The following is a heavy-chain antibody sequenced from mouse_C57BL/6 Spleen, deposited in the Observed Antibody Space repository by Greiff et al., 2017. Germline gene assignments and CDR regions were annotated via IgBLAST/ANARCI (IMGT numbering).Heavy chain of an antibody. CDR3: ARSNWDEKVFDY. CDR1: GYSFTGYY. CDR2: INPSTGGT. J-gene: IGHJ2*01. D-gene: IGHD4-1*01. Sequence: VQLQQSGPELVKPGASVKISCKASGYSFTGYYMNWVKQSPEKSLEWIGEINPSTGGTTYNQKFKAKATLTVDKSSSTAYMQLKSLTSEDSAVYYCARSNWDEKVFDYWGQGTTLTVSS. V-gene: IGHV1-42*01.